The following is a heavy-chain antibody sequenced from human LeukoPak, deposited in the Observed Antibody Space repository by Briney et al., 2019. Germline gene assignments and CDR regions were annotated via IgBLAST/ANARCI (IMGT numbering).Heavy chain of an antibody. CDR1: GYSFISFY. D-gene: IGHD1-20*01. J-gene: IGHJ4*02. V-gene: IGHV1-46*01. CDR2: INPSGGST. Sequence: ASVKVSCKASGYSFISFYIHWVRQAPGQGLEWMGVINPSGGSTAYAQQFQGRVTMTRDTSTSTVYMELSSLRSEDTVVYYCARHSLIGTTPFDYWGQGTLVTVSS. CDR3: ARHSLIGTTPFDY.